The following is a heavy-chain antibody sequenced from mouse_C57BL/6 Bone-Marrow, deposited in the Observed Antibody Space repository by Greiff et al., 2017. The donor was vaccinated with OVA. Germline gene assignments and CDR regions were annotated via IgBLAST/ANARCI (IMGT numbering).Heavy chain of an antibody. V-gene: IGHV10-1*01. J-gene: IGHJ1*03. D-gene: IGHD1-1*01. CDR3: VRHRHRGGYGSSPNWYFDV. Sequence: EVMLVESGGGLVQPKGSLKLSCAASGFSFNTYAMNWVRQAPGKGLEWVARIRSKSNNYATYYADSVKDRFTISRDDSESMLYLQMNNLKTEDTAMYYCVRHRHRGGYGSSPNWYFDVWGTGTTVTVSS. CDR1: GFSFNTYA. CDR2: IRSKSNNYAT.